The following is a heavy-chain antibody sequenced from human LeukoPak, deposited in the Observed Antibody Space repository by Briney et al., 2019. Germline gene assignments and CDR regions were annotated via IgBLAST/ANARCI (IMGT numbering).Heavy chain of an antibody. Sequence: KPGESLKISCKGSGYSFTSYWIGWVRQMPGKGLEWMGIIYPGDSDTRYSPSFQGQVTISADKSISTAYLQWSSLKASDTAMYYCARSVGAAISAAGLYFDYWGQGTLVTVSS. CDR3: ARSVGAAISAAGLYFDY. D-gene: IGHD6-13*01. J-gene: IGHJ4*02. CDR2: IYPGDSDT. CDR1: GYSFTSYW. V-gene: IGHV5-51*01.